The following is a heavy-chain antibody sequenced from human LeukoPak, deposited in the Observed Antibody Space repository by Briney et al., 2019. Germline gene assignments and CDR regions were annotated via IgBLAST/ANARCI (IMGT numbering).Heavy chain of an antibody. CDR3: ASEIAVAGTPDY. J-gene: IGHJ4*02. CDR1: GGSISSSSYY. Sequence: PSETLSLTCTVSGGSISSSSYYWGWIRQPPGKGLEWIGSIYYSGSTYYNPSLKSRVTISVDTSKNQFSLKLSSVTAADTAVYYCASEIAVAGTPDYWGQGTLVTVSS. CDR2: IYYSGST. V-gene: IGHV4-39*07. D-gene: IGHD6-19*01.